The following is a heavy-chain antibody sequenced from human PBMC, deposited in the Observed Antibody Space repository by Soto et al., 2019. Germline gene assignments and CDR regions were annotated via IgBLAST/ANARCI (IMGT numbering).Heavy chain of an antibody. CDR3: ATDRGGYCSGGSCPEAWFDP. J-gene: IGHJ5*02. Sequence: QVQLVQSGAEEKKPGASVKVSCKASGYTFTTYPMNWLRQAPGQRPEWMGWINVGNGGTKYSQKFQGRVSITRDTSASTAYMQLSRLRSDDTAVYYCATDRGGYCSGGSCPEAWFDPWDQGTLVTVTS. CDR2: INVGNGGT. CDR1: GYTFTTYP. V-gene: IGHV1-3*05. D-gene: IGHD2-15*01.